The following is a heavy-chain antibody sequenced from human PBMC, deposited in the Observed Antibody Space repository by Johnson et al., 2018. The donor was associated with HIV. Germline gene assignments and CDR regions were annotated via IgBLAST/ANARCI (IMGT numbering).Heavy chain of an antibody. CDR1: GFTSSSYW. J-gene: IGHJ3*02. D-gene: IGHD2-15*01. CDR2: IKQDGSEK. V-gene: IGHV3-7*02. Sequence: VQLVESGGGLVQPGGSLRLSCAASGFTSSSYWMSCVRQAPGTGLAWVAHIKQDGSEKYYVDSVKGRLTISRDNAKNTLYLQMNSLRAEDTAVYYCARAWSLGAFDIWGQGTMVTVSS. CDR3: ARAWSLGAFDI.